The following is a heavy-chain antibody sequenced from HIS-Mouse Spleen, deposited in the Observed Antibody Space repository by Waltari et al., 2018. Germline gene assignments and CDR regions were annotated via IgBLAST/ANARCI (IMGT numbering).Heavy chain of an antibody. Sequence: QVQLQQWGAGLLKPSETLSLTCAVYGGSFSGYYWSWIRQPPGKGLEWIGEINHSGSTNYNPSLKGRVTISVDTSKNQFSLKLSSVTAADTAVYYCARGLGSGFWSGYFDYWGQGTLVTVSS. D-gene: IGHD3-3*01. V-gene: IGHV4-34*01. J-gene: IGHJ4*02. CDR3: ARGLGSGFWSGYFDY. CDR2: INHSGST. CDR1: GGSFSGYY.